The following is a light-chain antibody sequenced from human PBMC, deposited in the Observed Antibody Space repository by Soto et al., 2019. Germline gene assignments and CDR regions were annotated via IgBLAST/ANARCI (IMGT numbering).Light chain of an antibody. V-gene: IGKV1-9*01. J-gene: IGKJ5*01. CDR3: QQLSSFPIT. CDR1: QGIGSY. Sequence: DIHLTQSPSFLSASVGDRVTITCRASQGIGSYLAWYQQKPGRGPKLLIYTASTLQSEVPSRFSGGGSGTEFTLTISSLQPEDFATYHCQQLSSFPITFGQGTRLEIK. CDR2: TAS.